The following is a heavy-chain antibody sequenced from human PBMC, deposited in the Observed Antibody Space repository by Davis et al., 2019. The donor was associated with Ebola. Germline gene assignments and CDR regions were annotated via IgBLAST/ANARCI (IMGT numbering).Heavy chain of an antibody. CDR3: VRDYGRGWSSFYYYMDV. D-gene: IGHD3-10*01. V-gene: IGHV3-7*01. Sequence: GESLKIPCEVSGFAFGNYWMSWVRQAPGRGLEWVANINKDGSEKYYADSVQGRFTMSRDNAKNSLYLQMSSLRAEDTAVYYCVRDYGRGWSSFYYYMDVWGKGTTVTVSS. J-gene: IGHJ6*03. CDR1: GFAFGNYW. CDR2: INKDGSEK.